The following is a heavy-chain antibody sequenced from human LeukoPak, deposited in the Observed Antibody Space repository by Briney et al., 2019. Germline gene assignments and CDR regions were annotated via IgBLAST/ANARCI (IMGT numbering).Heavy chain of an antibody. V-gene: IGHV3-15*01. J-gene: IGHJ4*02. Sequence: GGSLRLSCAASGFTFSNAWMSWVRQAPGKGLEWVGRIKSKTDGGTTDYAAPVKGRFTISRDDSKNTLYLQMNSLKTEDTAVYYCTTDKGGWSIGRDYWGQGTLVTVSS. D-gene: IGHD6-19*01. CDR2: IKSKTDGGTT. CDR1: GFTFSNAW. CDR3: TTDKGGWSIGRDY.